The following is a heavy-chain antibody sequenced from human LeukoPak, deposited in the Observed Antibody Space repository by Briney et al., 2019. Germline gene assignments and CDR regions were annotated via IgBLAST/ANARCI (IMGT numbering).Heavy chain of an antibody. D-gene: IGHD3-22*01. CDR1: GFTFSSYG. Sequence: PGGSLRLSCAASGFTFSSYGMSWVRQAPGKGLEWVSAISGSGGSTYYADSVKGRFTISRDNSKNTLYLQMNSLRAEDTAVYYCAKATPGYYYDSSGWFVGLDYWGQGTLVTVSS. CDR3: AKATPGYYYDSSGWFVGLDY. J-gene: IGHJ4*02. V-gene: IGHV3-23*01. CDR2: ISGSGGST.